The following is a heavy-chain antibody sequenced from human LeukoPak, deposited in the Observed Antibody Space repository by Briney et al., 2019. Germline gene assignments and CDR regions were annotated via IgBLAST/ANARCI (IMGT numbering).Heavy chain of an antibody. D-gene: IGHD6-19*01. V-gene: IGHV4-38-2*02. CDR2: IHHGGNT. J-gene: IGHJ3*01. Sequence: SETLSLTCIVSGYSVSSNSYWAWIRQSPGKGLEWIGSIHHGGNTYYNPSLMSRVTMSIDTSMNQCSLTLNSVTAAGTAIFYCARWLGNGFDVWGQGTVVTVSS. CDR1: GYSVSSNSY. CDR3: ARWLGNGFDV.